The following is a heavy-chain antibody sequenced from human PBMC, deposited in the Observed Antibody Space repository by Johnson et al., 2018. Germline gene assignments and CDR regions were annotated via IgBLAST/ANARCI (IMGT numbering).Heavy chain of an antibody. D-gene: IGHD3-10*01. V-gene: IGHV3-30*18. CDR1: GFTFSSYG. CDR2: ISFDGSNK. Sequence: VQLVESGGGVVQPGRSLRLSCAASGFTFSSYGMHWVRQAPGKGLEWVAIISFDGSNKYYADSVKGRFTISRDNSKNTLYRQMNSLRAEDTAVYYCAKEIPYGKDYYGRDAWGQGNTVTVS. CDR3: AKEIPYGKDYYGRDA. J-gene: IGHJ6*01.